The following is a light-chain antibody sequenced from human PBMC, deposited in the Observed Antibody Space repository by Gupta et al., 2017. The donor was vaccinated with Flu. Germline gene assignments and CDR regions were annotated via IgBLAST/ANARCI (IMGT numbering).Light chain of an antibody. V-gene: IGKV1-39*01. CDR2: AAS. CDR1: QSISSY. J-gene: IGKJ5*01. CDR3: QQSYSTSIT. Sequence: DIQMTQSPSSLSASVGDRVTITCRASQSISSYLNWYQQKPGKAPQLLIYAASSLQSVVPSRFSGSGSGTDFTLTISSLQPEDFATYYCQQSYSTSITFGQGTRLEIK.